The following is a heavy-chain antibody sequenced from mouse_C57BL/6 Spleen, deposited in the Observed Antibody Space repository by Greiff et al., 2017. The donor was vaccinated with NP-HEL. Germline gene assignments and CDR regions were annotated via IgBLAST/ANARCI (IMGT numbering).Heavy chain of an antibody. D-gene: IGHD1-1*01. Sequence: VQLQQSGAELVKPGASVKMSCKASGYTFTSYWITWVKQRPGQGLEWIGDIYPGSGSTNYNEKFKSKATLTVDTSSSTAYMQLSSLTSEDSAVYYCARWNYGSSYGYFDVWGTRTTVTVSS. J-gene: IGHJ1*03. CDR3: ARWNYGSSYGYFDV. V-gene: IGHV1-55*01. CDR1: GYTFTSYW. CDR2: IYPGSGST.